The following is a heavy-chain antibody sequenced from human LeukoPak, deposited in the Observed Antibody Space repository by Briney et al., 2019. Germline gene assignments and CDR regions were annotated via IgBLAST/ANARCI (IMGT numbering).Heavy chain of an antibody. J-gene: IGHJ4*02. CDR2: IYSGGTI. Sequence: GGSLRLSCAASGFTVSSNYMSWVRQAPGKGLEWVSVIYSGGTIYYADSVKGRFTISRDNSKNTLYLQMNSLRVEDTAVYYCARDLGSSSDYWGQGTLVTVSS. CDR3: ARDLGSSSDY. D-gene: IGHD6-6*01. CDR1: GFTVSSNY. V-gene: IGHV3-53*01.